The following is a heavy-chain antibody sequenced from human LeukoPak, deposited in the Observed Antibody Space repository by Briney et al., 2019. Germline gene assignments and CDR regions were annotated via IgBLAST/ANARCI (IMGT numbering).Heavy chain of an antibody. Sequence: GGSLRLSRTASGFTFSSYGMHWVRQAPGKGLEGVAFIRYDGNQIFYADSDSVKGRFTISRDNSKNTLYLQMNSLRAEDTAVYYCAKKSSSGLKGHFDYWGQGTLVTVSS. J-gene: IGHJ4*02. D-gene: IGHD6-19*01. CDR2: IRYDGNQI. CDR3: AKKSSSGLKGHFDY. CDR1: GFTFSSYG. V-gene: IGHV3-30*02.